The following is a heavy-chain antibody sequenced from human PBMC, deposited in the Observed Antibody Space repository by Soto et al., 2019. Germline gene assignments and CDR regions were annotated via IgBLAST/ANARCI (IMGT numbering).Heavy chain of an antibody. D-gene: IGHD1-26*01. V-gene: IGHV3-15*07. Sequence: EVQLVESGGGLVEPGGSLRLSCAASGFNFINAWMHWVRQAPGKGLEWVGRIKSKADGETTDYAAPVKGRFIISRDDSTNTLYLQINSLKMEDTAVYYGAALGGWGQGTTVTVSS. CDR1: GFNFINAW. CDR2: IKSKADGETT. J-gene: IGHJ6*02. CDR3: AALGG.